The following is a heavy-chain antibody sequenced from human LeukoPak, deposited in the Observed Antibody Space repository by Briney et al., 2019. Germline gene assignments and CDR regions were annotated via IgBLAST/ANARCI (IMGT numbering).Heavy chain of an antibody. J-gene: IGHJ4*02. Sequence: SVKVSCKASGGTFSSYAISWVRQAPGQGLEWMGGIIPIFGTANYAQKFQCRVTITADESTSTAYMELSSLRSEDTAVYYCARAWFGEFTPDYWGQGTLVTVCS. D-gene: IGHD3-10*01. CDR1: GGTFSSYA. CDR3: ARAWFGEFTPDY. V-gene: IGHV1-69*13. CDR2: IIPIFGTA.